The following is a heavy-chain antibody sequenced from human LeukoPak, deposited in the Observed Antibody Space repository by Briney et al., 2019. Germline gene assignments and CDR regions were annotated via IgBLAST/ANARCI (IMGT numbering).Heavy chain of an antibody. CDR1: GFTSTSYA. CDR2: ITGSGGST. J-gene: IGHJ4*02. CDR3: ARDRGYTQDY. D-gene: IGHD5-12*01. Sequence: PGGSLRLSCAASGFTSTSYAMSWVRQAPGKGLEWVSAITGSGGSTYYADSVKGRFTISRDNSKNTLYLRMNSLRAEDTAVYYCARDRGYTQDYWGQGTLVTVSS. V-gene: IGHV3-23*01.